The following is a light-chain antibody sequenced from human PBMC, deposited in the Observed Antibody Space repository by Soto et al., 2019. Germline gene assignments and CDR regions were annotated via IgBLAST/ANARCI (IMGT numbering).Light chain of an antibody. CDR3: QQRSDWLT. CDR1: QSVSSY. V-gene: IGKV3-11*01. J-gene: IGKJ4*01. CDR2: DAS. Sequence: EIVMTQSPATLSVNPGERATLTCRASQSVSSYLAWYQQKPGQAPRLLIYDASNRATGIPARFSGGGSGTDFTLSISSLEPEDFAVYYCQQRSDWLTFAGGTKV.